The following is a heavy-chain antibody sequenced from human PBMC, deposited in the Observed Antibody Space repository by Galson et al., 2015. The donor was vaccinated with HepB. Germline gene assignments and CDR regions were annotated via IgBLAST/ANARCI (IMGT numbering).Heavy chain of an antibody. CDR1: GFTFSNAW. CDR2: IKSKTNGGTT. D-gene: IGHD5-12*01. V-gene: IGHV3-15*01. J-gene: IGHJ6*02. CDR3: TTDDVDTVATNYYGLDV. Sequence: SLRLSCAASGFTFSNAWMSWVRQAPGKGLEWVGRIKSKTNGGTTDYAAPGKGRFTISRDDSKNTLELQMNSLKNGDTAVYYCTTDDVDTVATNYYGLDVWGQGTPVTVSS.